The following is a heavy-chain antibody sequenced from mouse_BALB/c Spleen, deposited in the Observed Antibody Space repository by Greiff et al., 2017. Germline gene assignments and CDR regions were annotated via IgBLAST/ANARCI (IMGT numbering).Heavy chain of an antibody. D-gene: IGHD2-3*01. CDR1: GFAFSSYD. Sequence: EVHLVESGGGLVKPGGSLKLSCAASGFAFSSYDMSWVRQTPEKRLEWVAYISSGGSTYYPDSVKGRFTISRDNARNILYLQMISLRSEDTAMYYCARDGYYSSDYWGQGTTLTVSS. V-gene: IGHV5-6-5*01. CDR2: ISSGGST. CDR3: ARDGYYSSDY. J-gene: IGHJ2*01.